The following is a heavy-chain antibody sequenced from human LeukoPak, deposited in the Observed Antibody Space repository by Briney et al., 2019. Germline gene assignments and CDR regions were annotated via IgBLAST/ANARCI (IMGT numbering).Heavy chain of an antibody. J-gene: IGHJ3*02. CDR3: ARQVGVDDAFDI. D-gene: IGHD1-26*01. CDR2: ISSGSSYI. V-gene: IGHV3-21*01. CDR1: GFTFNTCS. Sequence: PGGSLRLSCAASGFTFNTCSVNWVRQAPGKGLEWVSSISSGSSYIFYADSMKGRFTISRDNAKTSLYLQMNSLRAEDTAVYYCARQVGVDDAFDIWGQGTKVTVSS.